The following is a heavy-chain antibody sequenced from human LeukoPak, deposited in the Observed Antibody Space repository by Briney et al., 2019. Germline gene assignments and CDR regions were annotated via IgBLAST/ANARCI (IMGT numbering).Heavy chain of an antibody. Sequence: PSETLSLTCTVSGGSISSSSYYWGWIRQPPGKGLEWIGSIYYSGSTYYNPSLKSRVTISVDTSKNQFSLKLSSVTAADTAVYYCARENRITMIVVACHMDVWGKGTTVTVSS. CDR2: IYYSGST. J-gene: IGHJ6*03. D-gene: IGHD3-22*01. V-gene: IGHV4-39*07. CDR1: GGSISSSSYY. CDR3: ARENRITMIVVACHMDV.